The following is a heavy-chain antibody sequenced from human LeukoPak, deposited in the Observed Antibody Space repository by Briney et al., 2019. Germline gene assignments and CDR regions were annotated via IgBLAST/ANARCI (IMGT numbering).Heavy chain of an antibody. V-gene: IGHV3-21*04. CDR1: GFTFSSYS. D-gene: IGHD2-2*01. CDR2: ISSSSSYI. CDR3: AKTPLRGIVVVPAAPDY. J-gene: IGHJ4*02. Sequence: PGGSLRLSCAASGFTFSSYSMNWVRQAPGKGLEWVPSISSSSSYIYYADSVKGRFTISRDNSKNTLYLQMNSLRAEDTAVYYCAKTPLRGIVVVPAAPDYWGQGTLVTVSS.